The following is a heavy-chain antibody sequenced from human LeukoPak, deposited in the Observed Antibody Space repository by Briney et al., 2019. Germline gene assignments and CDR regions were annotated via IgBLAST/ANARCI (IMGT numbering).Heavy chain of an antibody. CDR3: AKGWWELLSGWFDP. V-gene: IGHV3-23*01. J-gene: IGHJ5*02. Sequence: GGSLRLSCAASGFTFSSYAMHWVRQAPGKGLEWVSAISGSGGSTYYADSVKGRFTISRDNSKNTLYLQMNSLRAEDTAVYYCAKGWWELLSGWFDPWGQGTLVTVSS. CDR1: GFTFSSYA. CDR2: ISGSGGST. D-gene: IGHD1-26*01.